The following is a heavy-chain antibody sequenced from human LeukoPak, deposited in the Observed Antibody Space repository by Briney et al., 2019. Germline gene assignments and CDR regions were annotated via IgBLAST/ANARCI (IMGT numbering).Heavy chain of an antibody. CDR1: GFTFSSYA. CDR2: ISGSGGST. J-gene: IGHJ4*02. Sequence: GGSLRLSCAASGFTFSSYAMSWVRQAPGKGLEWVSAISGSGGSTYYADSVKGRFTISRDNSKNTLHLQMNSLRAEDTAVYYCAKSPSFTIFGVVIYFDYWGQGTLVTVSS. CDR3: AKSPSFTIFGVVIYFDY. D-gene: IGHD3-3*01. V-gene: IGHV3-23*01.